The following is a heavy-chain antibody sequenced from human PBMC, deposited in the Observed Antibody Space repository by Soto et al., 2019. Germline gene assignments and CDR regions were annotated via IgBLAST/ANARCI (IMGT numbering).Heavy chain of an antibody. CDR2: FDPEDGET. CDR3: ATIDGYCSGGSCYSP. V-gene: IGHV1-24*01. CDR1: GYTLTELS. D-gene: IGHD2-15*01. J-gene: IGHJ5*02. Sequence: ASVKVSCKVSGYTLTELSMHWVRQAPGKGLEWMGGFDPEDGETIYAQKFQGRVTMTEDTSTDTAYMELSSLRSEDTAVYYCATIDGYCSGGSCYSPWGQGTLDTVSS.